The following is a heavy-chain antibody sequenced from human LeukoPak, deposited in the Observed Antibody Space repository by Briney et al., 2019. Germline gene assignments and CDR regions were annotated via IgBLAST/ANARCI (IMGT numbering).Heavy chain of an antibody. D-gene: IGHD6-13*01. J-gene: IGHJ6*03. Sequence: GGSLRLSCAASGFTFSSYAMHWVRQAPGKGLEWVAVISYDGSNKYYADSVKGRFTISRDNSKNTLYLQMNSLRAEDTAVYYCARDIAAAGIGRYYMDVWGKGTTVTVSS. CDR3: ARDIAAAGIGRYYMDV. CDR1: GFTFSSYA. CDR2: ISYDGSNK. V-gene: IGHV3-30*04.